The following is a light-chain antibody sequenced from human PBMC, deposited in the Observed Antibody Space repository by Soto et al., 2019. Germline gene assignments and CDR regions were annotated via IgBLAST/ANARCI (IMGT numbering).Light chain of an antibody. Sequence: QPVLTQPPSASGTPGQRVTISCSGSSSNIGSNYVYWYQQLPGTAPKLLIYRNNQRPSGVPDRFSGSKSGTSASLAISGLRSEDEADYYCAAWDDSLSVVVFGGGTQLT. V-gene: IGLV1-47*01. CDR2: RNN. CDR1: SSNIGSNY. CDR3: AAWDDSLSVVV. J-gene: IGLJ2*01.